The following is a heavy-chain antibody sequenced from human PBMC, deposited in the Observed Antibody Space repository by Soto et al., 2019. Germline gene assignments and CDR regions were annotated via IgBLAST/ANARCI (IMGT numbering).Heavy chain of an antibody. CDR2: MNPKSGNT. V-gene: IGHV1-8*01. CDR1: GYALASCS. D-gene: IGHD4-17*01. Sequence: SAEVTSKDCGYALASCSLYWVRQATGQGLEWMGWMNPKSGNTGYAQQFQGRVIMTRSTSISTAYMELSSLRSEDTAVYYCVRVYGEIDYWGPGTLVTVS. CDR3: VRVYGEIDY. J-gene: IGHJ4*02.